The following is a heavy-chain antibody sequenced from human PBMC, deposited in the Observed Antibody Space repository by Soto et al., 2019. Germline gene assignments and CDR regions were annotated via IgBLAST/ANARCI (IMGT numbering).Heavy chain of an antibody. J-gene: IGHJ4*02. V-gene: IGHV3-64*02. D-gene: IGHD3-3*01. CDR3: ARGPYYAPIHYFDY. CDR2: ISSNGGST. Sequence: EVQLVESGEGLVQSGGSLRLSCAASGFTFSTYAMHWVRQAPGKGLEYVSAISSNGGSTYYVDSVKGRFTISRDNSKNTLYLQMGSLGAEDMAVYYCARGPYYAPIHYFDYGGQGALVTVSS. CDR1: GFTFSTYA.